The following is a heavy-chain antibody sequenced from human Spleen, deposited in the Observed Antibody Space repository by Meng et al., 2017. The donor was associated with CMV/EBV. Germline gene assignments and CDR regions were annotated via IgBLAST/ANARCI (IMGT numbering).Heavy chain of an antibody. J-gene: IGHJ4*02. D-gene: IGHD1-26*01. CDR3: AKGSSSYSKYIDY. Sequence: ASGFIFSDCGMHWVRQAPGKGLEWVAVIWYDGSNEYYADSLKGRFTISRDNSKNTLSLQMYSLRAEDTAVYYCAKGSSSYSKYIDYWGQGALVTVSS. CDR2: IWYDGSNE. CDR1: GFIFSDCG. V-gene: IGHV3-33*06.